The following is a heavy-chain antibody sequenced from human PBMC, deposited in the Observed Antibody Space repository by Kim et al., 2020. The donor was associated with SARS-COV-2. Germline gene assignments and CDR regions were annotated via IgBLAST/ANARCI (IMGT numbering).Heavy chain of an antibody. CDR2: IDPEDSYT. Sequence: GESLKISCWASGYDFTTYWVSWVRQMPGKGPEWMGRIDPEDSYTTYRPSLRGHVTISVDRSIDTAYLQWSSLQASDTAMYYCARRACCFGDDAFDIWGQGTMVIVSS. CDR1: GYDFTTYW. CDR3: ARRACCFGDDAFDI. D-gene: IGHD3-3*01. J-gene: IGHJ3*02. V-gene: IGHV5-10-1*01.